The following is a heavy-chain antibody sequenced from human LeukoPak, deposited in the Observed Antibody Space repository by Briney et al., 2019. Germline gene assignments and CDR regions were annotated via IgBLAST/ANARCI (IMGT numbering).Heavy chain of an antibody. J-gene: IGHJ4*02. CDR3: ARAPGDLVLLWFGELIDY. CDR1: GFTFSSYA. D-gene: IGHD3-10*01. Sequence: GGSLRLSCAASGFTFSSYAMHWVRQAPGKGLEWVAVISYDGSNKYYADSVKGRFTISRDNSKNTLYLQMNSLRAEDTAVYYCARAPGDLVLLWFGELIDYWGQETLVTVSS. V-gene: IGHV3-30*04. CDR2: ISYDGSNK.